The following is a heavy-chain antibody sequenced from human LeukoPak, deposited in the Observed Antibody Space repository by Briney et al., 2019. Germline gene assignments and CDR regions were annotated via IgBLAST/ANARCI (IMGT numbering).Heavy chain of an antibody. CDR3: ARAYCSGGSCYWAGWFDP. CDR2: INPNSGGT. J-gene: IGHJ5*02. Sequence: ASVKVSCKASGGTFSSYTISWVRQAPGQGLEWMGRINPNSGGTNYAQKFQGRVTMTRDTSISTAYMELSRLRSDDTAVYYCARAYCSGGSCYWAGWFDPWGQGTLVTVSS. CDR1: GGTFSSYT. V-gene: IGHV1-2*06. D-gene: IGHD2-15*01.